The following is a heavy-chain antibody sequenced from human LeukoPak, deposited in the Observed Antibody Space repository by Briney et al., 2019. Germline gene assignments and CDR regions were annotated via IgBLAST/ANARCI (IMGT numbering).Heavy chain of an antibody. CDR1: GYTFTGYY. J-gene: IGHJ3*02. V-gene: IGHV1-2*02. D-gene: IGHD2-2*01. CDR3: ARPIGYCSSTSCHASPWGAFDI. Sequence: ASVKVSCKASGYTFTGYYTHWVRQAPGQGLEWMGWINPNSGGTNYAQKFQGRVTMTRDTSISTAYMELSRLRSDDTAVYYCARPIGYCSSTSCHASPWGAFDIWGQGTMVTVSS. CDR2: INPNSGGT.